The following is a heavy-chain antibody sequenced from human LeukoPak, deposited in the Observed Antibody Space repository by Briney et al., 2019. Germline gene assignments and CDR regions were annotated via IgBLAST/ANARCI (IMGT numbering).Heavy chain of an antibody. J-gene: IGHJ5*02. D-gene: IGHD6-13*01. CDR1: GYSFTSYW. CDR2: IYPGDSDT. CDR3: ARSPIAAAGTNWFDP. V-gene: IGHV5-51*01. Sequence: GASLQISSKGSGYSFTSYWIGWVRRMPGKGLEWMGIIYPGDSDTRYSPSFQGQVTISADKSISTAYLQWSSLKASDTAMYYCARSPIAAAGTNWFDPWGQGTLVTVSS.